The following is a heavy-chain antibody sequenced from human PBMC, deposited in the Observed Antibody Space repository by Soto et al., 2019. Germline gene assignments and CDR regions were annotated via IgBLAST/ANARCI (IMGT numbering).Heavy chain of an antibody. D-gene: IGHD5-18*01. Sequence: GGSLRLSCAASGLPFNNYWMSWVRQAPGKGLEWVANIRPDGNEQHYVDSVKGRFIFSRDNARSSVSLQMNNLRVDDTAVYYCVTSRGYSYEYWGQGTLVTAPQ. CDR3: VTSRGYSYEY. CDR1: GLPFNNYW. V-gene: IGHV3-7*05. CDR2: IRPDGNEQ. J-gene: IGHJ4*02.